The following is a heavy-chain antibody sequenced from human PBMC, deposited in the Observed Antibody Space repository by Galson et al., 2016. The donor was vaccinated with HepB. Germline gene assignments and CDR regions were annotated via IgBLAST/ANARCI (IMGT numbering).Heavy chain of an antibody. CDR1: GFTINLYA. CDR2: ISYDGTYK. Sequence: SLRLSCAASGFTINLYAMHWVRQSPGRGLEWLAFISYDGTYKYYADSVRGRFTVSRDNSNHTLYLHMDSLRAEDTALYYCARDLGYSSGWGDYWGQGTLVTVSS. V-gene: IGHV3-30*03. J-gene: IGHJ4*02. CDR3: ARDLGYSSGWGDY. D-gene: IGHD6-25*01.